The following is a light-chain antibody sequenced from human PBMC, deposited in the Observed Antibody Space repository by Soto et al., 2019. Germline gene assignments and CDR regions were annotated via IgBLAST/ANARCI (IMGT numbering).Light chain of an antibody. J-gene: IGKJ5*01. CDR1: QSISRY. V-gene: IGKV1-39*01. CDR2: VAS. Sequence: IPMTQSHSSLSASVGDRVTITCLASQSISRYLNWYQQKPGKAPNLLIYVASSLQSEVPSRFSGSGSGTDFTLTITSLQPEDFATYYCPQSYGTPITFGQGARLEIK. CDR3: PQSYGTPIT.